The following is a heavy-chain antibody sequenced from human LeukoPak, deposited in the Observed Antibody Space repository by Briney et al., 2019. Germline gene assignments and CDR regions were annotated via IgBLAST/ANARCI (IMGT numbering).Heavy chain of an antibody. V-gene: IGHV1-18*01. CDR3: ARETASGYLGFDF. Sequence: ASVKVSCKAAGYTFTSYGISWVRQALGQGLEWMGWISAYGHTKLARNLQARVTVTIDTSTTTAYMELRSLSSDDTAVYFCARETASGYLGFDFWGQGTLITVSS. J-gene: IGHJ4*02. D-gene: IGHD3-3*01. CDR2: ISAYGHT. CDR1: GYTFTSYG.